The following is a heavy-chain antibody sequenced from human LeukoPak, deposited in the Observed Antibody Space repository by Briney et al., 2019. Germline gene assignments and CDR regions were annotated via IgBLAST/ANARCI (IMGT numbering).Heavy chain of an antibody. J-gene: IGHJ6*03. Sequence: GASVKVSCKASGYTFTSYYMHWVRQAPGQGLEWMGIINPSGGSTSYAQKFQGRVTMTRDMSTSTVYMGLSSLRSEDTAVYYCARDKVAAAGLQADDYYYYYMDVWGKGTTVTVSS. CDR2: INPSGGST. CDR3: ARDKVAAAGLQADDYYYYYMDV. V-gene: IGHV1-46*01. D-gene: IGHD6-13*01. CDR1: GYTFTSYY.